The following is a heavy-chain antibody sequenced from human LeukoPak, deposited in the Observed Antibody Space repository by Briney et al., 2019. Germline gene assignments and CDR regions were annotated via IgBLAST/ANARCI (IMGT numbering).Heavy chain of an antibody. CDR1: GHSFVRYW. CDR2: IYPGDSDT. J-gene: IGHJ4*02. D-gene: IGHD3-10*01. CDR3: ARVSGSGSYYDASYYYFDY. V-gene: IGHV5-51*03. Sequence: QPGESLKIFCRGSGHSFVRYWLAWVRQMPGQGLEWMGIIYPGDSDTIYSPSFEGQVTISADKFLTTAYLQWSSLKASDTAMYYCARVSGSGSYYDASYYYFDYWGQGTLVTVSS.